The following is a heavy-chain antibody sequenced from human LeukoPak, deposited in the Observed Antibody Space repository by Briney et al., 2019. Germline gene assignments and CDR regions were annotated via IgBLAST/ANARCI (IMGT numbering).Heavy chain of an antibody. CDR3: ARDGITAAVDY. D-gene: IGHD6-13*01. CDR2: IYYTGNT. CDR1: GGSISSSSYY. V-gene: IGHV4-39*07. J-gene: IGHJ4*02. Sequence: SETLSLTCTVSGGSISSSSYYWGWIRQPPGKGLEWIGSIYYTGNTYYNPSLKSRVTMSVDTSENQFSLKLSSVTAADTAVYYCARDGITAAVDYWAREPWSPSPQ.